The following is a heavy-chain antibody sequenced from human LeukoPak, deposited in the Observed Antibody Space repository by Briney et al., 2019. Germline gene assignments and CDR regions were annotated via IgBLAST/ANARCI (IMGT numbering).Heavy chain of an antibody. D-gene: IGHD6-13*01. CDR2: ISWNSGSI. Sequence: QPGGSLRLSCAASGFTFDDYAMHWVRQAPGKGLEWVSGISWNSGSIGYADSVKGRFTISRDNAKNSLYLQMNSLRAEDTALYYCAKDLRGGDSIAAAGSLDYWGQGTLVTVSS. J-gene: IGHJ4*02. CDR3: AKDLRGGDSIAAAGSLDY. CDR1: GFTFDDYA. V-gene: IGHV3-9*01.